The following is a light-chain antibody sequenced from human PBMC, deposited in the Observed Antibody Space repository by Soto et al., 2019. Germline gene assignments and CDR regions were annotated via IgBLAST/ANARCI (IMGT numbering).Light chain of an antibody. CDR3: QQLNAYPHS. Sequence: DIKITQPPSSLSAAAGDRVTITCRASQSINNYLNWYQHRHGEAPKLLIFGASSLQRGVPSRFSGSGSGTEFTLTVSSLQPEDFATYYCQQLNAYPHSFGGGTKV. CDR2: GAS. J-gene: IGKJ4*01. CDR1: QSINNY. V-gene: IGKV1-39*01.